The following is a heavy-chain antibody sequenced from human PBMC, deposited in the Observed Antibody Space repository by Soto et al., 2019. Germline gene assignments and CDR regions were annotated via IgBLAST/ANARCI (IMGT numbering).Heavy chain of an antibody. V-gene: IGHV1-3*01. CDR1: GYTFTSYA. CDR2: INGGNGNT. Sequence: QVQLVQSGAEVKKPGASVKVSCKASGYTFTSYAMHWVRQAPGQRLEWMGWINGGNGNTKYSQKFQGRVTITRDTSASTAYMELSSLRSEDTAVYYCARELRDSRDDAFDIWGQGTMVTVSS. J-gene: IGHJ3*02. CDR3: ARELRDSRDDAFDI. D-gene: IGHD3-22*01.